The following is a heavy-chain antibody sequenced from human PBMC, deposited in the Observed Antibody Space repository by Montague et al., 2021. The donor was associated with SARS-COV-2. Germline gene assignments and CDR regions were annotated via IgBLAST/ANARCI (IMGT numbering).Heavy chain of an antibody. CDR2: VDYSGLT. J-gene: IGHJ4*02. CDR1: RDSISSHNYF. V-gene: IGHV4-39*07. Sequence: SETLSLTCTVSRDSISSHNYFWAWIRPPPGKGLEWIGSVDYSGLTFYNPSLESRVTISVDTSKKQFSLKLSSVTAADTAVYYCARGARQGYGFRLGSFDSWGQGTLVTVSS. CDR3: ARGARQGYGFRLGSFDS. D-gene: IGHD3-10*01.